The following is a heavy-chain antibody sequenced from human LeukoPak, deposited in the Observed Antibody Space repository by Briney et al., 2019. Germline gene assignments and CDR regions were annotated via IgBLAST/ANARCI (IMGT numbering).Heavy chain of an antibody. V-gene: IGHV3-23*01. J-gene: IGHJ5*02. D-gene: IGHD2-21*01. CDR3: AKGLYGDTFLNWFDP. CDR1: GFTFSTYA. CDR2: ISGSGGTP. Sequence: GGSLRLSCAASGFTFSTYAMNWVRQAPGKGLEWVSTISGSGGTPHYADSVKGRFTISRDNSKNTLHLQMNSLRAEDTAVYYCAKGLYGDTFLNWFDPWGQGTLVTVSS.